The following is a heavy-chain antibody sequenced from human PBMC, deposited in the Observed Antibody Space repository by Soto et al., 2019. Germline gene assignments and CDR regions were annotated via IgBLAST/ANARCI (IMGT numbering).Heavy chain of an antibody. J-gene: IGHJ6*02. CDR1: GDSVPSNSAA. CDR2: TYYRSKWYN. Sequence: SQTLSLTCAISGDSVPSNSAAWNWIRQSPSRGLEWLGRTYYRSKWYNDYAVSVKSRIPINPDTSKNQFSLQLNSVTPEDTAVYYCARGDDYDSSGYYFYYYGMDVWGQGTTVTVSS. V-gene: IGHV6-1*01. D-gene: IGHD3-22*01. CDR3: ARGDDYDSSGYYFYYYGMDV.